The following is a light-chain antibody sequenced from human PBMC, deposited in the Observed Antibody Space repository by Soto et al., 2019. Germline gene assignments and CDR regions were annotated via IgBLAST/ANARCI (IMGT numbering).Light chain of an antibody. Sequence: QSVLTQPPSGSGTPGQRGSISCSGSSSNIGSNYVYWYQQLPGTAPKLLIYRNNQRPSGVPDRFSGSKSGTSASLAISGLRSEDEADYYCAAWDDSAYVFGTGTKVTVL. CDR1: SSNIGSNY. V-gene: IGLV1-47*01. CDR2: RNN. CDR3: AAWDDSAYV. J-gene: IGLJ1*01.